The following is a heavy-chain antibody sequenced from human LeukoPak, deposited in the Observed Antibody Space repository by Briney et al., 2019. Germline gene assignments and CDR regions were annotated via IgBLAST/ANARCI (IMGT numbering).Heavy chain of an antibody. V-gene: IGHV3-7*01. D-gene: IGHD2-15*01. CDR2: ISQDGSEK. CDR1: GFTFSSYW. CDR3: AREGCSGGSCYHNWFDP. J-gene: IGHJ5*02. Sequence: PGGSLRLSCAASGFTFSSYWMSWVRQAPGKGLEWVANISQDGSEKYYVDSVKGRFTISRDNAKNSLYLQMNSLRAEDTAVYYCAREGCSGGSCYHNWFDPWGQGTLVTVSP.